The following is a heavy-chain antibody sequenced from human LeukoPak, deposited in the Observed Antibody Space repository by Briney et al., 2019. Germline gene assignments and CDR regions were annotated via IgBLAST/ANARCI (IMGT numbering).Heavy chain of an antibody. CDR3: AILGYCSSTSCYGQYYYYGMDV. V-gene: IGHV5-51*01. J-gene: IGHJ6*02. CDR1: GYSFTSYW. D-gene: IGHD2-2*01. Sequence: GESLKISCKGSGYSFTSYWIGWVRQMPGKGLEWMGIIYPGDSDTRYSPSFQGQVTISADKSISTAYLQWSSLKASDTAMYYCAILGYCSSTSCYGQYYYYGMDVWGQGTTVTVSS. CDR2: IYPGDSDT.